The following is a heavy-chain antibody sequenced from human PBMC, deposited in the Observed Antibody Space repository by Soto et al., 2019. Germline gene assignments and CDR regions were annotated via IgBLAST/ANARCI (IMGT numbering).Heavy chain of an antibody. CDR1: GGSFSGYY. Sequence: QVQLQQWGAGLLKPSETLSLTCAVYGGSFSGYYWSWIRQPPGKGLEWIGEINHSGSTNYNPSLKSRVTISVDTSKNQFSLKLSSVTAADTAVYYCATPLNYDLYAFDIWGQGTMVTVSS. V-gene: IGHV4-34*01. CDR3: ATPLNYDLYAFDI. J-gene: IGHJ3*02. D-gene: IGHD5-12*01. CDR2: INHSGST.